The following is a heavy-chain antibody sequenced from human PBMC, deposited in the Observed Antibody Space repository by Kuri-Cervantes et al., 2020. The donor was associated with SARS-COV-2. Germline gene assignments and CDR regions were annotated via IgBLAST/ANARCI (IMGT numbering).Heavy chain of an antibody. CDR1: GYSFTSYW. CDR2: INTNTGNP. J-gene: IGHJ5*02. CDR3: ARDKEIVVVPAASRGGWYETPGWFDP. Sequence: GGSLRLSCKGSGYSFTSYWIGWVRQMPGKGLEWMGWINTNTGNPTYAQGFTGRFVFSLDTSVSTAYLQISSLKAEDTAVYYCARDKEIVVVPAASRGGWYETPGWFDPWGQGTLVTVSS. V-gene: IGHV7-4-1*02. D-gene: IGHD2-2*01.